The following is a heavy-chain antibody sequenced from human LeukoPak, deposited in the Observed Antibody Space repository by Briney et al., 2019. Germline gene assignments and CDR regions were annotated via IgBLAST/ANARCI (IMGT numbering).Heavy chain of an antibody. J-gene: IGHJ6*03. CDR2: ISHSGSSI. V-gene: IGHV3-23*01. CDR3: AKVPYENYYYYMDV. CDR1: GFTFSNYL. Sequence: GGSLRLSCVASGFTFSNYLMNWVRQAPGRGLEWVSGISHSGSSIYYADSVKGRFTISRDNSKNTLYLQMDRLRVEDTAVYYCAKVPYENYYYYMDVWGKGTTVTVSS. D-gene: IGHD3-22*01.